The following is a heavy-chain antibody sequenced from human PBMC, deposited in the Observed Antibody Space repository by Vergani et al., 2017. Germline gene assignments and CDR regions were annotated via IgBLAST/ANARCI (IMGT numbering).Heavy chain of an antibody. Sequence: EVQLVESGGGLVKPGGSLRLSCAASGFTFSNAWMSWVRQAPGKGLEWVGRIKSKTDGGTTDYAAPVKGRFTISRDDSKNTLYLQMNSLKTEDTAVYYCTTNYYDSSGYYYLAANFDYWGQGTLVTVSS. V-gene: IGHV3-15*01. CDR3: TTNYYDSSGYYYLAANFDY. CDR2: IKSKTDGGTT. CDR1: GFTFSNAW. D-gene: IGHD3-22*01. J-gene: IGHJ4*02.